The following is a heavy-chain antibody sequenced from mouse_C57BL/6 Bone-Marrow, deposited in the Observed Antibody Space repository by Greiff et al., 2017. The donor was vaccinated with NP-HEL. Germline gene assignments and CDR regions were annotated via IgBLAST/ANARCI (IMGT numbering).Heavy chain of an antibody. V-gene: IGHV14-2*01. CDR1: GFNIKDYY. J-gene: IGHJ1*03. CDR2: IDPEDGET. D-gene: IGHD1-1*01. Sequence: VQLQQSGAELVKPGASVKLSCTASGFNIKDYYMHWVKQRTEQGLEWIGRIDPEDGETKYVPKFQGKATITADTSSNTAYLQLSSLTSEDTAVYYCALITTVVVPHWGTGTTVTVSS. CDR3: ALITTVVVPH.